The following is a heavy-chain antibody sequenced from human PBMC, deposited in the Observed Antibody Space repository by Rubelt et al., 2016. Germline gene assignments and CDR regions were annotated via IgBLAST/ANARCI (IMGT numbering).Heavy chain of an antibody. V-gene: IGHV3-23*01. Sequence: GEGLEWVSAISGSGGSTYYADSVKGRFTISRDNSKNTLYLQMNSLRAEDTAVYYCAKRRYCCGDCYFDYWGQGTLVTVSS. CDR2: ISGSGGST. D-gene: IGHD2-21*02. CDR3: AKRRYCCGDCYFDY. J-gene: IGHJ4*02.